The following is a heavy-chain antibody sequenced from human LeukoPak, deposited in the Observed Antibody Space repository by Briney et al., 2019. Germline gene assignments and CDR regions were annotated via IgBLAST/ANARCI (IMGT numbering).Heavy chain of an antibody. CDR3: ARDRAGYFDP. CDR2: VFSSGTT. V-gene: IGHV4-59*12. J-gene: IGHJ5*02. Sequence: SETLSLTCTVSGDSISGYYWSWIRQPPGKGLEWIGYVFSSGTTNYNPSLKSRVTMLIDTSKNQFSLKLNSVTAADTAVYYCARDRAGYFDPWGQGTLVTVSS. D-gene: IGHD5-18*01. CDR1: GDSISGYY.